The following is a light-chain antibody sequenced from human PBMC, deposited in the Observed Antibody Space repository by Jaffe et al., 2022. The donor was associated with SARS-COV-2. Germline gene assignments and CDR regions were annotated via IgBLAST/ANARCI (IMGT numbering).Light chain of an antibody. CDR2: DVS. CDR1: NSDVGAYNY. CDR3: SSHTSSSTWV. V-gene: IGLV2-14*01. J-gene: IGLJ3*02. Sequence: QSTLTQPASVSGSPGQSITISCTGTNSDVGAYNYVSWYQQYPDKAPKLMIYDVSNRPSGISARFSGSKSGNTASLTISGLQAEDEADYYCSSHTSSSTWVFGGGTKLTVL.